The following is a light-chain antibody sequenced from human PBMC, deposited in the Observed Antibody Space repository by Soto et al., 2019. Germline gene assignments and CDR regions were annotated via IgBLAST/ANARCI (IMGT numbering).Light chain of an antibody. J-gene: IGKJ3*01. V-gene: IGKV1-27*01. Sequence: DIQMTQSPSSLSASVGDRVTITCRASQGIRNYLAWYQQKPGKVPKLLISAASTLRSGVPSRFSGSGSGTDLTITVRGLQTEDVLYYYCQKYDSAPFTFGPG. CDR2: AAS. CDR3: QKYDSAPFT. CDR1: QGIRNY.